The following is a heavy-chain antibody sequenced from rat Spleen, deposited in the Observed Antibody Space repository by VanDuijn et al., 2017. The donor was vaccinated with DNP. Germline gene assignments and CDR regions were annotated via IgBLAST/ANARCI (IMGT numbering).Heavy chain of an antibody. J-gene: IGHJ1*01. D-gene: IGHD3-1*01. CDR2: ISYSGST. V-gene: IGHV3-1*01. CDR1: GYSITSSY. CDR3: ARGSTSIYWYFDF. Sequence: EVQLQESGPGLVKPSQSLSLTCSVTGYSITSSYRWNWIRKFPGNKMAWIGHISYSGSTSSNPSLKSRISITRDTSKNQYFLQLNAVTTEDTATYYCARGSTSIYWYFDFWGPGTMVAVSS.